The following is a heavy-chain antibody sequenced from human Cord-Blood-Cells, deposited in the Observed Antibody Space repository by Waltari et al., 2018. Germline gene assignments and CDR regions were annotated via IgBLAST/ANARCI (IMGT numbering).Heavy chain of an antibody. CDR1: GYTFTDYY. CDR2: VDPEDGET. J-gene: IGHJ5*02. Sequence: EVQLVQSGAEVKKPGATVKISSKVSGYTFTDYYMHWVQQAPGKGLEWMGLVDPEDGETINAEKFQGRVTITAYTSTDTAYMELGSLRSDDTSLYYCATDEHLLIKSGFDPWGQGTLVTVSS. D-gene: IGHD3-16*01. V-gene: IGHV1-69-2*01. CDR3: ATDEHLLIKSGFDP.